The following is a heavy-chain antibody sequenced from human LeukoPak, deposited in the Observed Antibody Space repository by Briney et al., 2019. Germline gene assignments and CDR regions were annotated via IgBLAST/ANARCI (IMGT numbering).Heavy chain of an antibody. CDR3: ARDGGYRGYDADC. CDR1: GFTFTSYA. D-gene: IGHD5-12*01. J-gene: IGHJ4*02. Sequence: SGGSLRLSCAASGFTFTSYAMNWVRQAPGKGLEWVSSISSSSRDINYADSVKGRFTISRDNAWNSLYLQMNSLRAEDTAVYYCARDGGYRGYDADCWGQGTLVTVSS. V-gene: IGHV3-21*01. CDR2: ISSSSRDI.